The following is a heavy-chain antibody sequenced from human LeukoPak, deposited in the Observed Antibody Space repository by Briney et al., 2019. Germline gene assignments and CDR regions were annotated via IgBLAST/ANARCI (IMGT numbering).Heavy chain of an antibody. V-gene: IGHV4-34*01. D-gene: IGHD3-22*01. CDR1: GGSFSGYY. CDR3: ARVSEYYYDSSGPRSLDY. CDR2: INHSGST. Sequence: KPSETLSLTCAVYGGSFSGYYWSWIRQPPGKGLEWIGEINHSGSTNYNPSLKSRVTISVDTSKNQSSLKLSSVTAADTAVYYCARVSEYYYDSSGPRSLDYWGQGTLVTVSS. J-gene: IGHJ4*02.